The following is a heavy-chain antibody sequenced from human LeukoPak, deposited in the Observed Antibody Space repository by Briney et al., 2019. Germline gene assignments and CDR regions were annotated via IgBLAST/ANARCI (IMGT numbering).Heavy chain of an antibody. D-gene: IGHD3-3*01. CDR2: IYYSGST. CDR3: ARADFWPYYFDY. CDR1: GGSISSGGYY. Sequence: PSETLSLTCTVSGGSISSGGYYWSWIRQHPGKGLEWIGYIYYSGSTYYNPSLKSRVTISVDTSKNQFSLKLSSVTAADTAVYYCARADFWPYYFDYWGQGTLVTVSS. V-gene: IGHV4-31*03. J-gene: IGHJ4*02.